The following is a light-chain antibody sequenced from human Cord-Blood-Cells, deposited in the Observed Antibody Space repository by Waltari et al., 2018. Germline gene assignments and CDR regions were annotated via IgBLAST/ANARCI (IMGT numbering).Light chain of an antibody. V-gene: IGKV4-1*01. J-gene: IGKJ4*01. Sequence: DIVMTQFPDSLAVSLGERVTINSKSSQSVLYSSNNKHYLAWYQQKPGQPPKLLIYWASTRESGVPDRFSGSGSGTDFTLTSSSLQAEDGAVYYCQQYYSTQLTFGGGTKVEIK. CDR1: QSVLYSSNNKHY. CDR2: WAS. CDR3: QQYYSTQLT.